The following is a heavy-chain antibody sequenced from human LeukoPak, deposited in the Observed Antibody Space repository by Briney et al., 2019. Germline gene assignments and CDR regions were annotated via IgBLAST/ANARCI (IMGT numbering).Heavy chain of an antibody. CDR1: GFTFSSYA. Sequence: GGSLRLSCAASGFTFSSYAMHWVRQAPGKGLEYVSAISTNGGSTYYANSVKGRFTISRDNSKNTLYLQMGSLRAEDMAVYYCARAAVPYHYYAMDVWGQGTTVTVSS. V-gene: IGHV3-64*01. J-gene: IGHJ6*02. CDR3: ARAAVPYHYYAMDV. CDR2: ISTNGGST. D-gene: IGHD6-19*01.